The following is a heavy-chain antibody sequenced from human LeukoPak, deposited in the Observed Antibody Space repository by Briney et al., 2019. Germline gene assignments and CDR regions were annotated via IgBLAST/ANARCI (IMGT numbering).Heavy chain of an antibody. CDR2: IDPSDSYT. CDR3: ARPRGYSYGFVDY. CDR1: GYTFTSYW. Sequence: GESLGISCKGSGYTFTSYWISWVRQMPGKGLEWMGKIDPSDSYTSYSPSFQGQVTISADKSISTAYLQWSSLKASDTAMYYCARPRGYSYGFVDYWGQGTLVTVSS. V-gene: IGHV5-10-1*04. J-gene: IGHJ4*02. D-gene: IGHD5-18*01.